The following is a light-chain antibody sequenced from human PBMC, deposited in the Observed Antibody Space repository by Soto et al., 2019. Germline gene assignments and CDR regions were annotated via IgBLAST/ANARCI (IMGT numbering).Light chain of an antibody. CDR1: KLGNKY. V-gene: IGLV3-1*01. J-gene: IGLJ3*02. CDR3: QAWDSRLV. CDR2: HDS. Sequence: SYELTQPPSVSVSPGQTASITCSGDKLGNKYACWYQQKPGQSPVLVIYHDSKRPSGIPERFSGSNSGNTATLTISGSQAMDEADYYCQAWDSRLVFGGGTKVTVL.